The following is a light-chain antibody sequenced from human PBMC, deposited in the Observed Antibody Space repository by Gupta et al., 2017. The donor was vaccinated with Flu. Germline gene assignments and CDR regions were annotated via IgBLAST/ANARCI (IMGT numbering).Light chain of an antibody. Sequence: IVMTQSPDSLAVSLGERATINCKSSQSVLYSSNNKNQLAWYQRKPGQPPKLLISWASTRESGVPDRFSGSGSGTDFTLTISSLQAEDVALYYCQQYDSLPYTFGQGTKLEIK. CDR2: WAS. CDR3: QQYDSLPYT. V-gene: IGKV4-1*01. CDR1: QSVLYSSNNKNQ. J-gene: IGKJ2*01.